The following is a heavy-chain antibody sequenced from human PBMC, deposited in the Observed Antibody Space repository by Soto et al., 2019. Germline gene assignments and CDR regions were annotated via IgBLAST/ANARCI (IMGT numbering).Heavy chain of an antibody. CDR3: ARALDSSGWYGDDAFDI. V-gene: IGHV4-4*07. D-gene: IGHD6-19*01. CDR1: GGSISNKY. Sequence: PSETLSLTCTVSGGSISNKYWSWIRQPAGKGLAWIGRMSSRGVTDYSPSFKSRVTMSVEMSKNQFSLKLSSVTATDAAVYYCARALDSSGWYGDDAFDIWGQGTMVT. J-gene: IGHJ3*02. CDR2: MSSRGVT.